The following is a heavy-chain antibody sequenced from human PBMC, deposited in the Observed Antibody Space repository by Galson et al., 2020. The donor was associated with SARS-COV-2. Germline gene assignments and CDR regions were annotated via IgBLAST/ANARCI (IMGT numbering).Heavy chain of an antibody. Sequence: SETLSLTCTVSGGSISSYYWSWIRQPPGKGLEWIGYIYYSGSTNYNPSLKSRVTISVDTSKNQFSLKLSSVTAADTAVYYCARHDYDFWSGDQPSGYYYYMDVWGKGTTVTVS. CDR1: GGSISSYY. J-gene: IGHJ6*03. CDR2: IYYSGST. D-gene: IGHD3-3*01. V-gene: IGHV4-59*08. CDR3: ARHDYDFWSGDQPSGYYYYMDV.